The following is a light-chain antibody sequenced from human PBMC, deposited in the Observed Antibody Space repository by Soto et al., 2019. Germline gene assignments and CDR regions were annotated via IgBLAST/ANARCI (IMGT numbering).Light chain of an antibody. J-gene: IGKJ3*01. CDR3: QQLNSYPHIT. V-gene: IGKV1-9*01. CDR2: AAS. Sequence: DIQLTQSPSFLSASVGDRVTITCRASQGISSYLAWYQQKPGKAPKLLIYAASTLQSGVPSRFSGSGSGTEFTLTISSLQPDDFATYYCQQLNSYPHITFGPGTKVDIK. CDR1: QGISSY.